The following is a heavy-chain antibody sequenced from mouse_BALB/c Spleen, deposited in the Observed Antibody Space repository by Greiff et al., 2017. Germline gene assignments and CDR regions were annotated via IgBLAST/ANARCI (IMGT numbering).Heavy chain of an antibody. Sequence: VKLVESGAELVKPGASVKLSCKASGYTFTSYWMHWVKQRPGQGLEWIGEINPSNGRTNYNEKFKSKATLTVDKSSSTAYMQLSSLTSEDSAVYYCARGAYYGNPYYFDYWGQGTTLTVSS. D-gene: IGHD2-10*01. J-gene: IGHJ2*01. CDR1: GYTFTSYW. V-gene: IGHV1S81*02. CDR2: INPSNGRT. CDR3: ARGAYYGNPYYFDY.